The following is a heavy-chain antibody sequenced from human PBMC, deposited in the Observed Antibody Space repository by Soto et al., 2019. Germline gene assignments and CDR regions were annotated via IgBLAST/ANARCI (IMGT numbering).Heavy chain of an antibody. CDR1: GYSFTSYW. CDR3: ARLVLAAAGTYDAFDI. CDR2: IYPGDSDT. Sequence: GESLKISCKGSGYSFTSYWIGWVRQIPGKGLEWMGIIYPGDSDTRYSPSFQGQVTISADKSISTAYLQWSSLKASDTAMYYCARLVLAAAGTYDAFDIWGQGTMVTVSS. V-gene: IGHV5-51*01. D-gene: IGHD6-13*01. J-gene: IGHJ3*02.